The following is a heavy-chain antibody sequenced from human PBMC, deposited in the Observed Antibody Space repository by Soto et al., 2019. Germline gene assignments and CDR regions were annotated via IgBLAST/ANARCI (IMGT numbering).Heavy chain of an antibody. Sequence: GASVKVSCKASGYTFTSYYMHWVRQAPGQGLEWMGIINPSGGSTSYAQKFQGRVTMTRDTSTSTVYMELSSLRSEDTAVYYCARECLRYDSSGRGWFDPWGQGTLVTVSS. CDR1: GYTFTSYY. CDR2: INPSGGST. CDR3: ARECLRYDSSGRGWFDP. J-gene: IGHJ5*02. D-gene: IGHD3-22*01. V-gene: IGHV1-46*01.